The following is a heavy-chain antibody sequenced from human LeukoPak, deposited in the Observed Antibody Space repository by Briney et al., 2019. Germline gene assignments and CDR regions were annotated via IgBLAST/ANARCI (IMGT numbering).Heavy chain of an antibody. CDR3: ARATINYDSSGYYSTDAFDI. CDR2: IYHSGST. Sequence: TLSLTCTVSGGSISSGGYYWSWIRQPPGKGLEWIGYIYHSGSTYYNPSLKSRVTISVDTSKNQFSLKLSSVTAADTAVYYCARATINYDSSGYYSTDAFDIWGQGTMVTVSS. CDR1: GGSISSGGYY. J-gene: IGHJ3*02. D-gene: IGHD3-22*01. V-gene: IGHV4-30-2*02.